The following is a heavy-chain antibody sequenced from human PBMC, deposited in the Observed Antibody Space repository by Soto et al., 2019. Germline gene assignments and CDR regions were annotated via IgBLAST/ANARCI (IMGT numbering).Heavy chain of an antibody. V-gene: IGHV1-18*04. Sequence: ASVKVSCKASGYTFTSYGISWVRQAPGQGREWMGWISAYNGNTNYAQKLQGRVTMTTDTSTSTAYMELRSLRSDDTAVYYCARLRSAPYYDSSGYPDYWGQGTLVTVSS. CDR2: ISAYNGNT. CDR1: GYTFTSYG. D-gene: IGHD3-22*01. J-gene: IGHJ4*02. CDR3: ARLRSAPYYDSSGYPDY.